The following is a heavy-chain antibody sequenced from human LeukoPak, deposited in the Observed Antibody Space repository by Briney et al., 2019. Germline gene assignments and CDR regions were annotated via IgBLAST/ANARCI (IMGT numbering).Heavy chain of an antibody. CDR1: GFTFSSYS. V-gene: IGHV3-23*01. D-gene: IGHD3-10*01. CDR3: AKYISDSGAYYAFDY. Sequence: GGSLRLSCAASGFTFSSYSMNWVRQAPGKGLEWVSAITASGTTTYYADSVKGRFTISRDDSKNTLSLQMDSLSAEDTALYYCAKYISDSGAYYAFDYWGQGTLVTVSS. J-gene: IGHJ4*02. CDR2: ITASGTTT.